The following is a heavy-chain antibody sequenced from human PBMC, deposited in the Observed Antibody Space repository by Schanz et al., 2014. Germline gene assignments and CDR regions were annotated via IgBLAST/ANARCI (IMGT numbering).Heavy chain of an antibody. D-gene: IGHD3-9*01. CDR1: GFTLSNYA. J-gene: IGHJ5*02. CDR3: AKAADWPVTRFDP. V-gene: IGHV3-23*01. Sequence: EAQLLESGGGLAQPGGSLRLSCAASGFTLSNYAMSWVRQAPGKGLEWVSALSEGGGGTHYADSVRGRFTISSDSSKNTLYLQMSSLRADDTAVYYCAKAADWPVTRFDPWGQGTLVTVSS. CDR2: LSEGGGGT.